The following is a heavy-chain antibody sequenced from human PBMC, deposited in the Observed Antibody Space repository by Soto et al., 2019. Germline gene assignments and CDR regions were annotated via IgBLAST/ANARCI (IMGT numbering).Heavy chain of an antibody. D-gene: IGHD1-7*01. J-gene: IGHJ5*02. CDR1: GYTFTGYY. Sequence: GASVKVSCKASGYTFTGYYMHWVRQAPGQGLEWMRWINPNNGNTNYAQKLQGRVTMTTDTSTSTAYMELRSLRSDDTAVYYCARDRDPINWNYGPRNWFDPWGQGTLVTVSS. V-gene: IGHV1-18*04. CDR2: INPNNGNT. CDR3: ARDRDPINWNYGPRNWFDP.